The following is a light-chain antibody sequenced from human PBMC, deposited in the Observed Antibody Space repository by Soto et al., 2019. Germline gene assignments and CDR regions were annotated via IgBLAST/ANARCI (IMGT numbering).Light chain of an antibody. V-gene: IGLV2-23*01. CDR3: CSYAGNSLYV. Sequence: QSLLTQPASVSLSPGQSITISCTGTSSDVGSYNLVSWYQQHPGKAPKLMIYEGSKRPSGVSNRFSGSKSGNTASLTISGLQAEDEADYYCCSYAGNSLYVFGTGTKVTVL. J-gene: IGLJ1*01. CDR2: EGS. CDR1: SSDVGSYNL.